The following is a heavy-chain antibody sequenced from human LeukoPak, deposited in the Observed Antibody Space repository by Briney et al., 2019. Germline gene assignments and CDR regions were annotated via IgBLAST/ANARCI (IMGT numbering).Heavy chain of an antibody. CDR1: GYTFTTYN. CDR3: ASLKNYYDSSGYLVTDAFDI. J-gene: IGHJ3*02. D-gene: IGHD3-22*01. Sequence: AASVTVSCKASGYTFTTYNINWVRQAPGQGLEWMGWISGYNGNTNYAQKLQGRVTMTTDTSTSTAYMELRSLKSDDTAVYYCASLKNYYDSSGYLVTDAFDIWGQGTMVTVSS. CDR2: ISGYNGNT. V-gene: IGHV1-18*01.